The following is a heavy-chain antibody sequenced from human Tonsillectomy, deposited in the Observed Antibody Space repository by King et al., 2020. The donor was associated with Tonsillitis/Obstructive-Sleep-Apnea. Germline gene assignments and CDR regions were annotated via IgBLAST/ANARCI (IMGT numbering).Heavy chain of an antibody. V-gene: IGHV2-5*02. Sequence: TLKESGPTLVKPTQTLTLTCTFSGFSLSTSGVGVGWIRQPPGKALEWLALIYWDDDKRYSPSLKSSLTITKGTSKNQVVLTMTNMDPVDTATYYCARYYGLDYFDYWGQGTLVTVSS. CDR2: IYWDDDK. CDR1: GFSLSTSGVG. D-gene: IGHD4-17*01. CDR3: ARYYGLDYFDY. J-gene: IGHJ4*02.